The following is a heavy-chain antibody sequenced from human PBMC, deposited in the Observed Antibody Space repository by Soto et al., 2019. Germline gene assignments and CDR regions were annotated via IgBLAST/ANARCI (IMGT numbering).Heavy chain of an antibody. D-gene: IGHD6-13*01. V-gene: IGHV1-69*13. J-gene: IGHJ6*02. CDR3: ARGRIAAVRMDV. CDR1: GGTFSSYS. Sequence: SVKVSCKASGGTFSSYSISWVRQAPGQGLEWMGGIIPIFGTANYAQKFQGRVTITADESTSTAYMELSSLRSEDTAVYYCARGRIAAVRMDVWGQGTTVTVSS. CDR2: IIPIFGTA.